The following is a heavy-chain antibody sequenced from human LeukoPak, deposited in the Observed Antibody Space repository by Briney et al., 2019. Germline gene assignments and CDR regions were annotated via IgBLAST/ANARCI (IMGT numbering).Heavy chain of an antibody. V-gene: IGHV1-8*01. CDR1: GYTFTSYD. CDR2: MNHNSGNK. D-gene: IGHD6-19*01. J-gene: IGHJ4*02. Sequence: ASVTVSCKASGYTFTSYDINWVRQATGQGLEWMGWMNHNSGNKGYAQNYKGSATMTRNTSISTAYMELSSLRSEDAAVYYCARGSEQKNFWIAVAVYDYWGQGTLVTVSS. CDR3: ARGSEQKNFWIAVAVYDY.